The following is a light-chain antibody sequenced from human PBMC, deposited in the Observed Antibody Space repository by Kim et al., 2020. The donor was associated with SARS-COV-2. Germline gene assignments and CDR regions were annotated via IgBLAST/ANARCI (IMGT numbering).Light chain of an antibody. Sequence: VSPGQTASITCSGDRLGDQFASWYQQKPGQSPVVVIYQDTKRPSGIPERFSGSNSGNTATLTISGTQPMDEADYYCQAWDSSTANVFGTGTKVTVL. J-gene: IGLJ1*01. CDR3: QAWDSSTANV. CDR2: QDT. CDR1: RLGDQF. V-gene: IGLV3-1*01.